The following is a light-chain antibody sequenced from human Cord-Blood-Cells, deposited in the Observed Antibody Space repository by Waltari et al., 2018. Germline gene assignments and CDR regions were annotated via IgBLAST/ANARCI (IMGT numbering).Light chain of an antibody. V-gene: IGKV1-39*01. CDR3: QQSYSTPLT. CDR2: AAS. Sequence: DIQMTQSPSSLSASVGDRVTITCRASQSISSYLNWYQQKPGKAPHLLIYAASSLQSGVPSRFSGSGSGTDFTLTISSLQPEDFATYYGQQSYSTPLTFGGGTKVDIK. J-gene: IGKJ4*01. CDR1: QSISSY.